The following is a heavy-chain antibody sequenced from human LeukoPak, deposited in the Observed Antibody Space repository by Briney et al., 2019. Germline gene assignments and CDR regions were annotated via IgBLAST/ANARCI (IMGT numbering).Heavy chain of an antibody. CDR1: GFPFSTYA. CDR3: AKDVYGDYGGLDY. CDR2: IRGSDGRT. Sequence: PGGSLRLSCAASGFPFSTYAMSWVRQAPGKGLEWVSSIRGSDGRTYYADSVKGRFAISRDNSKNTPYLQMNSLRAEDTAVYYCAKDVYGDYGGLDYWGQGTLVTVSS. J-gene: IGHJ4*02. V-gene: IGHV3-23*01. D-gene: IGHD4-17*01.